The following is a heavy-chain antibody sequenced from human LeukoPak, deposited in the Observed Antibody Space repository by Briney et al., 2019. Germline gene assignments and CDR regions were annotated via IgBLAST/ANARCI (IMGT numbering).Heavy chain of an antibody. CDR1: GFTFTTYN. J-gene: IGHJ4*02. CDR3: ARDGSGWYDY. CDR2: ISSSGSTR. V-gene: IGHV3-48*04. D-gene: IGHD6-19*01. Sequence: PGGSLRLSCAASGFTFTTYNMNWVRQAPGKGLGWVSYISSSGSTRYYADSVKGRFTISRDNAKNSLYLQMNSLRAEDTGVYYCARDGSGWYDYWGQGILVTVSS.